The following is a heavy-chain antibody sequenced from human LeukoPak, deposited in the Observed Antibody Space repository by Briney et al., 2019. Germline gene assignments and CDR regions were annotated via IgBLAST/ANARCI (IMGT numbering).Heavy chain of an antibody. J-gene: IGHJ4*02. CDR3: ARGRAATPIDY. CDR2: MNPNSGNT. CDR1: GYTFTSYD. Sequence: ASVKVSCKASGYTFTSYDINWVRQATGQGLEWMGWMNPNSGNTGYAQKFQGRVTMTRNPCIRTAYMELRSLRSEDTAVYYCARGRAATPIDYWGQGTLVTVSS. D-gene: IGHD6-25*01. V-gene: IGHV1-8*01.